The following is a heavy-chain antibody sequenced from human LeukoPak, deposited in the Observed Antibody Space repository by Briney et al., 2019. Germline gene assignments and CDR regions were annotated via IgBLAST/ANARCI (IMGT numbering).Heavy chain of an antibody. J-gene: IGHJ4*02. CDR1: GFTFDHYT. V-gene: IGHV3-43*01. Sequence: GSLRLSCAASGFTFDHYTMHWVRQAPGKGLEWVSLISWDGGSTYYADSVKGRFTISRDNSKNSLSLQMNSLRAEDTALYYCAKGGKNFFDYWGQGTLVTVSS. CDR2: ISWDGGST. D-gene: IGHD1-26*01. CDR3: AKGGKNFFDY.